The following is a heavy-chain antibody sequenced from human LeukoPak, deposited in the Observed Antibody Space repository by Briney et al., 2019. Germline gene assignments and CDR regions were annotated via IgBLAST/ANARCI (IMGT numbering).Heavy chain of an antibody. Sequence: GGSLRLSCAASGSTFSTFWMNWVRQAPGKGLEWVANIKQDGSETYYVDSVKGRFTISRDNARNSLFLQMNSLTVEDTAVYYCAGGEGWTFRGWGQGTLVTVSS. D-gene: IGHD3/OR15-3a*01. CDR3: AGGEGWTFRG. CDR2: IKQDGSET. CDR1: GSTFSTFW. V-gene: IGHV3-7*04. J-gene: IGHJ4*02.